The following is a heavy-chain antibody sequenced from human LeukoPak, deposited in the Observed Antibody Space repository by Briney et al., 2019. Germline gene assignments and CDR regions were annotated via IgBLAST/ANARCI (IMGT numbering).Heavy chain of an antibody. CDR3: ARLTRRYYDSSGYVSN. CDR2: IFYSGST. J-gene: IGHJ4*02. Sequence: SETLSLTCTVSGGSISSNDYYWAWIRQPPGKGLEWIGSIFYSGSTYYNPSLKSRVTISVDTSKNQFSLKLSSVTAADTAVYYCARLTRRYYDSSGYVSNWGQGTLVTVSS. CDR1: GGSISSNDYY. V-gene: IGHV4-39*01. D-gene: IGHD3-22*01.